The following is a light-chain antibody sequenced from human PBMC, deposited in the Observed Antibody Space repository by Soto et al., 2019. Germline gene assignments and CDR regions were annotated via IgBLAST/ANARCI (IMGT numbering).Light chain of an antibody. Sequence: EIVLTQSPGTLSLSPGERATLSCRASQSVSSSYLAWYQQKPGQAPRLLIYGASSRATGIPDRFSGSESGTDLTLTISRLEPEDFAVYYCHQYDSSPLTFGGGTKVEIK. CDR2: GAS. CDR1: QSVSSSY. CDR3: HQYDSSPLT. J-gene: IGKJ4*01. V-gene: IGKV3-20*01.